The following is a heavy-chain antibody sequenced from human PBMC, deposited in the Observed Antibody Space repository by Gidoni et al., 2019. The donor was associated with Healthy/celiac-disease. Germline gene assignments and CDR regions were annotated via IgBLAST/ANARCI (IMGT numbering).Heavy chain of an antibody. CDR2: ISGSGGST. J-gene: IGHJ4*02. CDR1: GFTFSSYA. CDR3: AKAPLYDSSGYIDY. V-gene: IGHV3-23*01. Sequence: EVQLLESGGGLVQPGGSLRLSFAASGFTFSSYALRWVRQDPGKGREWVSAISGSGGSTYYADSVKGRFTISRDNAKNTLYLQMNSLRAEDTAVYYCAKAPLYDSSGYIDYWGQGTLVTVSS. D-gene: IGHD3-22*01.